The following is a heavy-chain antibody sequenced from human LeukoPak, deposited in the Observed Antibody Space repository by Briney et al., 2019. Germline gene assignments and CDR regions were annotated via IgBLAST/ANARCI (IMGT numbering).Heavy chain of an antibody. V-gene: IGHV3-23*01. CDR2: ISGSGGST. J-gene: IGHJ4*02. CDR3: AKGIRRLDALYYFDY. D-gene: IGHD6-25*01. Sequence: PGGSLRLSCAASGFTFSSYAMSWVRQAPGKGLEWVSAISGSGGSTYYADSVKGRFTISRDNSKNTLYLQMNSLRAEDTAVYYCAKGIRRLDALYYFDYWGQGTLVTVSS. CDR1: GFTFSSYA.